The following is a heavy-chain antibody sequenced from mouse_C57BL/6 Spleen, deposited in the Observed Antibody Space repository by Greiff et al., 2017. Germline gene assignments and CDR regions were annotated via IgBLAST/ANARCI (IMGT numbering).Heavy chain of an antibody. J-gene: IGHJ3*01. Sequence: QVQLQQSGAELVRPGASVKLSCKASGYTFTDYYINWVKQRPGQGLEWIARIYPGSGNTYYNEKFKGKATLTAEKSSSTAYMQLSSLTSEDSAVYFCARLGDGYYAYWGQGTLVTVSA. D-gene: IGHD2-3*01. CDR3: ARLGDGYYAY. CDR2: IYPGSGNT. V-gene: IGHV1-76*01. CDR1: GYTFTDYY.